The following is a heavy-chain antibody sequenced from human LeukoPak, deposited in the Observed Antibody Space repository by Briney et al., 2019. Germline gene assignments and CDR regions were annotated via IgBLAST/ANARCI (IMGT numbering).Heavy chain of an antibody. CDR3: ARATGPRNYYDSSGYWFSNYYYYGMDV. V-gene: IGHV3-66*02. Sequence: PGRSLRLSCAASGFTVSSNYMSWVRQAPGKGLEWVSVIYSGGSTYYADSVKGRFTISRDNSKNTLYLQMNSLRAEDTAVYYCARATGPRNYYDSSGYWFSNYYYYGMDVWGQGTTVTVSS. CDR2: IYSGGST. CDR1: GFTVSSNY. D-gene: IGHD3-22*01. J-gene: IGHJ6*02.